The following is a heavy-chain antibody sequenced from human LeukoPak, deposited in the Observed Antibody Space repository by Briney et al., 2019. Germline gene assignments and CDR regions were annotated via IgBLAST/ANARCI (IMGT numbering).Heavy chain of an antibody. V-gene: IGHV4-31*03. J-gene: IGHJ4*02. CDR1: GGSISSGGYY. CDR2: IYYSGST. D-gene: IGHD6-13*01. CDR3: ARGGSSLIYFDY. Sequence: PSQTLSRTCTVSGGSISSGGYYWSWIRQHPGKGLEWIGYIYYSGSTYYNPSLKSRVTISVDTSKNQFSLKLSSVTAADTAVYYCARGGSSLIYFDYWGQGTLVTVSS.